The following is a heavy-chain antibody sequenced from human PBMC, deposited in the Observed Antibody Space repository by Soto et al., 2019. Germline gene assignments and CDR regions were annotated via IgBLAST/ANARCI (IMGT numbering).Heavy chain of an antibody. CDR1: GFTFGDYA. CDR2: IRSKAYGGTT. CDR3: TRASSSTSCYEVGWIQFYYGMVV. D-gene: IGHD2-2*01. Sequence: PGVSLRLSCTASGFTFGDYAVSWFRLAPGKGLEGVGFIRSKAYGGTTEYAASVHGRFTISRDDSKSIAYPQMNSLKTADTAVYYCTRASSSTSCYEVGWIQFYYGMVVWGQETTLTVSS. V-gene: IGHV3-49*03. J-gene: IGHJ6*02.